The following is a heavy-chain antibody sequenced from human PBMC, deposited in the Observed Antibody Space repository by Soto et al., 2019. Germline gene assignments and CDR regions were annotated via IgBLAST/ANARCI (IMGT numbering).Heavy chain of an antibody. Sequence: GGSLRLSCAASGFTFRSYDMHWVRQATGKGLEWVSAIGTAGDTYYPGSVKGRFTISRENAKNSLYLQMNSLRAGDTAVYYCARALQTTYYYDSSGPNDAFDIWGQGTMVTVS. J-gene: IGHJ3*02. CDR2: IGTAGDT. CDR3: ARALQTTYYYDSSGPNDAFDI. D-gene: IGHD3-22*01. CDR1: GFTFRSYD. V-gene: IGHV3-13*01.